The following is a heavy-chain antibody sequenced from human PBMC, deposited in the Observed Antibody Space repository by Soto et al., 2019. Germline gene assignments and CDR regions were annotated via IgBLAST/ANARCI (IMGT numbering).Heavy chain of an antibody. J-gene: IGHJ4*02. CDR3: ASPTYYGDLTH. CDR1: GYTFTGYY. D-gene: IGHD4-17*01. CDR2: LNPDSGDT. V-gene: IGHV1-2*02. Sequence: ASVKVSCKASGYTFTGYYLNWVRQAPGQGLEWMGWLNPDSGDTTYAQKFQGRVTMTRDTSISTAYMELGNLRSDDTAVYYCASPTYYGDLTHWGQGTLVTVSS.